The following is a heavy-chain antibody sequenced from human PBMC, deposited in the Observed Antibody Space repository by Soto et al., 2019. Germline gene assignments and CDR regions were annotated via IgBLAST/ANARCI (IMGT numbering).Heavy chain of an antibody. V-gene: IGHV3-74*01. CDR2: ITRDGSST. Sequence: EVQLVESGGGLVQPGGSLRLSCAASGFSLSDYWMHWVRQAPGEGLVWLSRITRDGSSTNYADSVKGRFTISRDNAKNTLYRQGNSLRGEDTAVYYGARGANGYYYFDYWGQGTLVTVSS. D-gene: IGHD5-18*01. CDR1: GFSLSDYW. CDR3: ARGANGYYYFDY. J-gene: IGHJ4*02.